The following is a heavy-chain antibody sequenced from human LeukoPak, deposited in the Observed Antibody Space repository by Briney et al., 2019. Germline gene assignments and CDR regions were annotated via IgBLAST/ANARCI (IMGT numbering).Heavy chain of an antibody. Sequence: GGSLRLSCAASGFTFSNAWMSWVRQAPGKGLEWVGRIKSKTDGGTTDYAAPVKGRFTISRDDSKNTLYLQMDSLKTEDTAVYYCTTSSSWDNDAFDIWGQGTMVTVSS. J-gene: IGHJ3*02. CDR2: IKSKTDGGTT. CDR3: TTSSSWDNDAFDI. V-gene: IGHV3-15*01. CDR1: GFTFSNAW. D-gene: IGHD6-13*01.